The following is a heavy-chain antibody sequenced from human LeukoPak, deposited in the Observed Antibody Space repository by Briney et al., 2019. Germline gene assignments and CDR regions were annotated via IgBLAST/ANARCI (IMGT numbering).Heavy chain of an antibody. CDR1: GYTFTSYG. CDR3: ARAWPRVVFGVVTLNWFDP. Sequence: SVKVSCKASGYTFTSYGISWVRQAPGQGLEWMGGIIPIFGTANYAQKFQGRVTITADESTSTAYMELSSLRSEDTAVYYCARAWPRVVFGVVTLNWFDPWGQGTLVTVSS. CDR2: IIPIFGTA. V-gene: IGHV1-69*13. J-gene: IGHJ5*02. D-gene: IGHD3-3*01.